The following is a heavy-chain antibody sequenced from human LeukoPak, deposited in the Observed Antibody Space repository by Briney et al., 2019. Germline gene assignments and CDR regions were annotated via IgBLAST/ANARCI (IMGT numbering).Heavy chain of an antibody. J-gene: IGHJ4*02. V-gene: IGHV3-23*01. D-gene: IGHD1-26*01. CDR2: ISNDGTT. Sequence: GGSLRLSCVASGFTFSNYGMSWVRQAPRKGLEWVSGISNDGTTYYADSVKGRFTISRDNSENTLYLQMKSLRAEDTAVYYCARGARGSYSYWGQGTLVTVSS. CDR1: GFTFSNYG. CDR3: ARGARGSYSY.